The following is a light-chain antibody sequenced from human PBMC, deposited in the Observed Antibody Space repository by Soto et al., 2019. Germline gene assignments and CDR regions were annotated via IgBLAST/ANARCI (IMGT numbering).Light chain of an antibody. V-gene: IGLV2-14*01. CDR1: TSDVGTYNY. CDR3: SSYTSGNTAVV. Sequence: QSALAQPASVSGSPGLSITISCTGGTSDVGTYNYVSWYQQHPGKAPKLILYEVINRPSGVSNRFSGSKSGNTASLTISGLQSEDEALYYCSSYTSGNTAVVFGGGTKLTVL. CDR2: EVI. J-gene: IGLJ2*01.